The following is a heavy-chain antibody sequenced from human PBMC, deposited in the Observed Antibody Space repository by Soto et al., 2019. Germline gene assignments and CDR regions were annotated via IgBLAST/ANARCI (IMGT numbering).Heavy chain of an antibody. J-gene: IGHJ4*02. D-gene: IGHD4-17*01. CDR2: IYHSGST. CDR3: ARASTTETTLDY. Sequence: PSETLSLTCAVSGGSISSGGYSWSWIRQPPGKGLEWIGYIYHSGSTYYNPSLKSRVTISVDRSKNQFYLKLSSVTAADTAVYYCARASTTETTLDYWGQGTLVTVSS. CDR1: GGSISSGGYS. V-gene: IGHV4-30-2*01.